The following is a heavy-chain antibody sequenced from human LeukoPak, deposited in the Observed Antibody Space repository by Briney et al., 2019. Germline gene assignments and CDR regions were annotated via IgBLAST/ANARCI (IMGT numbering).Heavy chain of an antibody. J-gene: IGHJ2*01. CDR2: IYYSGST. CDR1: GESFSDYY. CDR3: AREVLGVDSDWYFDL. Sequence: SETLSLTCAVYGESFSDYYWSWIRQPPGKGLEWIGYIYYSGSTNYNPSLKSRVTISVDTSKNQFSLKLSSVTAADTAVYFCAREVLGVDSDWYFDLWGRGTLVTVSS. D-gene: IGHD2-8*02. V-gene: IGHV4-34*11.